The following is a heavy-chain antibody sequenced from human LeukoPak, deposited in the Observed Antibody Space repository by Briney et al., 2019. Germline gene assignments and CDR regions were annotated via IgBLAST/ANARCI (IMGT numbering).Heavy chain of an antibody. CDR3: ARVSGITMIVVVQSDGFDI. Sequence: SETLSLTCAVSGASISGSGYYLGRIRQPPGKGLEWIGNIYYTGSTYYNPSLKSRVTISVDTSKNQFSLKLSSVTAADTAVYYCARVSGITMIVVVQSDGFDIWGQGTMVSVSS. D-gene: IGHD3-22*01. J-gene: IGHJ3*02. CDR1: GASISGSGYY. CDR2: IYYTGST. V-gene: IGHV4-39*07.